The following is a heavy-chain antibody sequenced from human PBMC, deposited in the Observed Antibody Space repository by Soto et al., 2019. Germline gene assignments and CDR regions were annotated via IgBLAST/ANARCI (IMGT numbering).Heavy chain of an antibody. J-gene: IGHJ4*02. Sequence: PSDTLSLTCAVYGGSFRGYYWSWIRQPPGKGLEWIGEINHTGSTNYNPSLKSRVTMSIDTSKNQFSLKLSSVTAADTAVYYCARESAGSGNYYIDFWGQGTLVTVSS. CDR3: ARESAGSGNYYIDF. CDR2: INHTGST. D-gene: IGHD3-10*01. CDR1: GGSFRGYY. V-gene: IGHV4-34*01.